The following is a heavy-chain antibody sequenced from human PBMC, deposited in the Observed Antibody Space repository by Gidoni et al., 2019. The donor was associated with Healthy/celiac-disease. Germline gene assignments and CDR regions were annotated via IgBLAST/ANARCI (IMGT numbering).Heavy chain of an antibody. D-gene: IGHD6-19*01. CDR1: GFTFSSYS. CDR3: SRDDGEQLVLPGIAVAGPFDY. CDR2: ISSSSSYI. Sequence: EVQLVESGGGLVKPGGSLRLSCAASGFTFSSYSMNWVRQAPGKGLEWVSSISSSSSYIYYADSVKGRFTISRDNAKNSLYLQMNSLRAEDTAVYYCSRDDGEQLVLPGIAVAGPFDYWGQGTLVTVSS. V-gene: IGHV3-21*01. J-gene: IGHJ4*02.